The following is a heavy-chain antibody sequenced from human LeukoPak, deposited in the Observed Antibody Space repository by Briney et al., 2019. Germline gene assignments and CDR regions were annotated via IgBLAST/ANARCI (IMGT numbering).Heavy chain of an antibody. J-gene: IGHJ6*02. CDR3: ARHWEYYDILTGYQPQGYYYGMDV. Sequence: PSETLSLTCTVSGGYISRSSHHWGWIRQPPGKGLEWIGSIYYSGSTYYNPSLKSRVTISVDTSKNQFSLKLSSVTAADTAVYYCARHWEYYDILTGYQPQGYYYGMDVWGQGTTVTVSS. V-gene: IGHV4-39*01. CDR1: GGYISRSSHH. D-gene: IGHD3-9*01. CDR2: IYYSGST.